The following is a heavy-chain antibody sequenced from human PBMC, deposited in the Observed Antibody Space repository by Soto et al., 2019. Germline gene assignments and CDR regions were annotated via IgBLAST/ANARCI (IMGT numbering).Heavy chain of an antibody. V-gene: IGHV3-23*01. J-gene: IGHJ4*02. CDR3: AKDLVSGGRSPGLFDY. Sequence: VQLLESGGGLVQPGGSLRLSCAASGFTFSSYAMTWFRHGPGKGLEWVSTISGTTGSTYYADSVRGQFTISRDNSKNTVYLQMNSLRAEDTAVYYCAKDLVSGGRSPGLFDYWGQGTLVTVSS. CDR2: ISGTTGST. CDR1: GFTFSSYA.